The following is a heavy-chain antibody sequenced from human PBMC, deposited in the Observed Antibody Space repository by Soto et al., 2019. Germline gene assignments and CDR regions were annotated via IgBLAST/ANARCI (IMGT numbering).Heavy chain of an antibody. Sequence: QVQLVQSGAEVKKPGSSVRVSCKASGGTFNSYAINWVRQAPGQGLEWMGVIIPIYGTPNYAQKCHDRVITTADKPTNTAHMEIRSLGSRDTAFYYCAMARRARYHACWSGSSDPSDIWGQGTLVTVSS. V-gene: IGHV1-69*06. CDR2: IIPIYGTP. CDR1: GGTFNSYA. CDR3: AMARRARYHACWSGSSDPSDI. D-gene: IGHD3-3*01. J-gene: IGHJ3*02.